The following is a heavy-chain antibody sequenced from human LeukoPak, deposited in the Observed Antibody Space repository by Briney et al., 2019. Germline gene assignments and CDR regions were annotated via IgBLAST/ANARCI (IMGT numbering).Heavy chain of an antibody. Sequence: SETLSLICTVSGGSISSGSYYWSWIRQPAGKGLEWIGRIYTSGSTNSNPSLQSRVTISVDTSKNQFSLKLSSVTAADTAVYYCARELKEFCSSTSCYAIYYYYMDVWGKGTTVTVSS. CDR1: GGSISSGSYY. CDR3: ARELKEFCSSTSCYAIYYYYMDV. D-gene: IGHD2-2*01. J-gene: IGHJ6*03. V-gene: IGHV4-61*02. CDR2: IYTSGST.